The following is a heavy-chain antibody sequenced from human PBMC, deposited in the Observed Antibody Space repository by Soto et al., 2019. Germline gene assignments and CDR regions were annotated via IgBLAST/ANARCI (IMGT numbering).Heavy chain of an antibody. CDR1: GYTFISYG. Sequence: ASVKVSCKASGYTFISYGFSWVRQAPGQGLEWMGWISAYNGNTHYAQNFQGRVTMTTDTSTSTAYMELRSLRSDDTAVYYCARRVEVAAAGANWFDPWGQGTLVTVSS. CDR2: ISAYNGNT. V-gene: IGHV1-18*01. D-gene: IGHD6-13*01. J-gene: IGHJ5*02. CDR3: ARRVEVAAAGANWFDP.